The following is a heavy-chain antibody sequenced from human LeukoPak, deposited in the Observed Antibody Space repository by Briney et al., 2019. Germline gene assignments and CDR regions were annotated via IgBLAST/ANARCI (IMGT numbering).Heavy chain of an antibody. J-gene: IGHJ5*02. CDR3: ARLGYGDMYNWLDP. V-gene: IGHV1-18*01. CDR2: ISAYSGST. CDR1: GYTFTSYA. D-gene: IGHD5-12*01. Sequence: GASVKVSCKASGYTFTSYAMNWVRQAPGQGLEWMGWISAYSGSTNYAPNLQDRVTMTAETPTTTAYMELRSLRSDDTAIYYCARLGYGDMYNWLDPWGQGTQVTVSS.